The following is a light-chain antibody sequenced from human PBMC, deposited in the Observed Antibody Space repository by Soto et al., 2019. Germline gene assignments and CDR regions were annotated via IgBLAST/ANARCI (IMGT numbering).Light chain of an antibody. CDR3: CSFAGSNSWV. Sequence: QSALTQPASVSGSPGQSITISCTGTSSDVGTYDLVSWYQHHPGAAPKLIIYEATRRPSGISNRFSGSKSGNMASLTISGLQSEDEADYYCCSFAGSNSWVFGGGTKLTVL. CDR1: SSDVGTYDL. V-gene: IGLV2-23*01. J-gene: IGLJ3*02. CDR2: EAT.